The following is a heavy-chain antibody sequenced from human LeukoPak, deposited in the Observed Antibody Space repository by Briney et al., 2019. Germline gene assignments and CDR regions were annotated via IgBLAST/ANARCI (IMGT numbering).Heavy chain of an antibody. CDR2: INHSGST. V-gene: IGHV4-34*01. J-gene: IGHJ4*02. CDR3: ARGAQTYYDKAPVDY. Sequence: SETLSLTCAVYGGSFSGYYWSWIRQPPGKGLEWIGEINHSGSTNYNPTLKSRVTISVDTSKSQFSLKLNSMTAADTAVYYCARGAQTYYDKAPVDYWGQGTLVTVSS. D-gene: IGHD3-22*01. CDR1: GGSFSGYY.